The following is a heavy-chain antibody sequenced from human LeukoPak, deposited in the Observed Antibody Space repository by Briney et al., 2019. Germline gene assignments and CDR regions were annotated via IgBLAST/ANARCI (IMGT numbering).Heavy chain of an antibody. J-gene: IGHJ4*02. CDR3: AKDGTYFDY. Sequence: TGGSLRLSCAASGFTFSSYAMSWVRQAPGKGLEGVSGITGNGGRIYYADSVKGRFTISRDNSKNTLYLQMNNLRAEDTAVYYCAKDGTYFDYWGQGTLVALSS. CDR1: GFTFSSYA. V-gene: IGHV3-23*01. CDR2: ITGNGGRI.